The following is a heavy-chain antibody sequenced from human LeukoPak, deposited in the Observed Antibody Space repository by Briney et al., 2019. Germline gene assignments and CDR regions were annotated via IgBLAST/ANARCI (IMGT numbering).Heavy chain of an antibody. CDR3: VEAPYYYDSSGRRVNWFDP. V-gene: IGHV4-34*01. J-gene: IGHJ5*02. CDR2: ISHSGST. D-gene: IGHD3-22*01. Sequence: SETLSLTCAVYGGSFSDYYWTWIRQPPGKGLEWIGEISHSGSTNYNPSLKSRVTIYVDTSKNQFSLKLSSVTAADTAVYYCVEAPYYYDSSGRRVNWFDPWGQGTLVTVSS. CDR1: GGSFSDYY.